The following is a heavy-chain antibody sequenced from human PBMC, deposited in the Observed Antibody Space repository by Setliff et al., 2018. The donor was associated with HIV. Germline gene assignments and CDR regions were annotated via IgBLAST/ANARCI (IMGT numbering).Heavy chain of an antibody. V-gene: IGHV4-4*07. CDR3: ARKVYSSSSWLRGRSWENAFDM. Sequence: PSETLSLTCTVSDSGTYYWSWIRQPAGKGLEWIGRISTSGSTNYNPSLKSRVTISADTSKNQFSLKLTSVTDADTAVYYCARKVYSSSSWLRGRSWENAFDMWGQGTMVTVSS. D-gene: IGHD6-13*01. CDR2: ISTSGST. CDR1: DSGTYY. J-gene: IGHJ3*02.